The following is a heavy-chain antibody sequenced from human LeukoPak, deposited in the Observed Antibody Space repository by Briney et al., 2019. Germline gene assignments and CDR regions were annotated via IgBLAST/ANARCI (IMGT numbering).Heavy chain of an antibody. Sequence: ASVKVSCKASGYIFTGYYMHWVRHVPGQGLEWMGWINPNSGGTIYAQKFQGWVTMTRDTSTSTAYLDLNRLTSDDTAIYYCSRGLINGHDFDYWGQGTVVTVSS. CDR2: INPNSGGT. D-gene: IGHD2-8*01. CDR1: GYIFTGYY. J-gene: IGHJ4*02. CDR3: SRGLINGHDFDY. V-gene: IGHV1-2*04.